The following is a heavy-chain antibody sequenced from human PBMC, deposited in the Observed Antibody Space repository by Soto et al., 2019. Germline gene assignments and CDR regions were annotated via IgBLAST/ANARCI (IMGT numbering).Heavy chain of an antibody. CDR2: IYYRGGT. CDR3: ARFAKEENPKLESWYAFDF. D-gene: IGHD6-13*01. V-gene: IGHV4-31*02. CDR1: GCSIRSRGYF. J-gene: IGHJ4*02. Sequence: VQLPEAGPGLVKPSQTLSLTWTVSGCSIRSRGYFRRWVRQHPGEGLEWIGPIYYRGGTAYNPSLESRVAMSVDTSKNEFTLKVNSVTAADTAIYYCARFAKEENPKLESWYAFDFWGRGTLVTVSS.